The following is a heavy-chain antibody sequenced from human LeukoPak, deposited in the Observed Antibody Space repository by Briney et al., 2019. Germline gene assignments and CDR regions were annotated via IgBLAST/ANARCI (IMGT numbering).Heavy chain of an antibody. CDR2: ISAYNGNT. V-gene: IGHV1-18*01. J-gene: IGHJ4*02. Sequence: GASVKVSCKASGYTFTSYGISWVRQAPGQGLEWMGWISAYNGNTNYVQKLQGRVTMTTDTSTSTAYMELRSLRSDDTAVYYCARDLGRVRDTSGYYTWGQGTLVTVSS. CDR1: GYTFTSYG. D-gene: IGHD3-22*01. CDR3: ARDLGRVRDTSGYYT.